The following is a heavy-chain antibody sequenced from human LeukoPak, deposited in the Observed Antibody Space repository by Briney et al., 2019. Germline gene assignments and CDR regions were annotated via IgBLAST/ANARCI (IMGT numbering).Heavy chain of an antibody. Sequence: ASVKVSCKASGGTFSSYAISWVRQAPGQGLEWMGGIIPISGTANYAQKFQGRVTITTDESTSTVYMELSSVRSEDTAVYYCARGPVGMDVWGKGTTVTVSS. J-gene: IGHJ6*04. CDR3: ARGPVGMDV. CDR1: GGTFSSYA. V-gene: IGHV1-69*05. CDR2: IIPISGTA. D-gene: IGHD3-16*01.